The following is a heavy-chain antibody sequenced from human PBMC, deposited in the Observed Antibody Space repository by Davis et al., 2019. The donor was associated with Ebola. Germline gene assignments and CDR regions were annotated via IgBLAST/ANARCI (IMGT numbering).Heavy chain of an antibody. CDR1: GFTFSDYY. CDR2: ISSSSSYT. J-gene: IGHJ6*03. V-gene: IGHV3-11*06. CDR3: ARRGGCSSTSCYYYYYMDV. Sequence: PGGSLRLSCAASGFTFSDYYMSWIRQAPGKGLEWVSYISSSSSYTNYADSVKGRFTISRDNAKNSLYLQMNSLRAEDTAVYYCARRGGCSSTSCYYYYYMDVWGKGTTVTVSS. D-gene: IGHD2-2*01.